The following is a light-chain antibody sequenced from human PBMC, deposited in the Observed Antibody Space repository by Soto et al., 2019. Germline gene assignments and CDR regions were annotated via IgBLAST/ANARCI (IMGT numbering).Light chain of an antibody. CDR1: QSVSTY. V-gene: IGKV3-11*01. CDR2: GAS. CDR3: QQRSNWPPLT. J-gene: IGKJ4*01. Sequence: EIVLTQFPATLSLSPGERATLSCRASQSVSTYLAWYQQKPGQAPRLLIYGASNRATGIPARFSGSGSGTDFILTISCLEPEDFAVYYCQQRSNWPPLTFGGGTRVEMK.